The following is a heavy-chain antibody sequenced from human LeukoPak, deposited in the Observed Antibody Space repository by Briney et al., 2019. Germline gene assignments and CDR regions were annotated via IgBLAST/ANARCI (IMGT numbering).Heavy chain of an antibody. CDR3: ARDEFWFLYYFDY. CDR1: GFTFSSYW. D-gene: IGHD3-10*01. Sequence: GGSLRLSCAASGFTFSSYWMSWVRQAPGKGLEWVANIKQDGSEKYYVDSVKGRFTISRDNAKKSLYLQMNSLRAEDTAVYYCARDEFWFLYYFDYWGQGTLVTVSS. V-gene: IGHV3-7*03. J-gene: IGHJ4*02. CDR2: IKQDGSEK.